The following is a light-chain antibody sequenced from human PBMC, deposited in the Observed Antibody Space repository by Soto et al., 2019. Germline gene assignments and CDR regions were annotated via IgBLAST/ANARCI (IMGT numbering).Light chain of an antibody. J-gene: IGKJ1*01. CDR3: QHHNSYSQT. CDR1: QSIRHY. V-gene: IGKV1-5*01. CDR2: AAS. Sequence: DIQMTQSPPTLSASVGDRVTITCRASQSIRHYLAWYQQKPGKAPNLLIYAASTLQSGVPSRFSGSGSGTEFTLTISSLQPDDFGTYFCQHHNSYSQTFGPGTKVEIK.